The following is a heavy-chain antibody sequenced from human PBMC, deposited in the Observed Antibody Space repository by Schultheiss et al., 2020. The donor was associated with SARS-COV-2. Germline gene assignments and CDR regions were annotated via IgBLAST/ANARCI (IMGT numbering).Heavy chain of an antibody. D-gene: IGHD3-10*01. J-gene: IGHJ5*02. CDR1: GFTFSSYA. V-gene: IGHV3-23*01. CDR3: ARDLRGYYGSFDP. CDR2: ISGSGGST. Sequence: GGSLRLSCAASGFTFSSYAMSWVRQAPGKGLEWVTAISGSGGSTYYADSVKGRFTISRDNSKNTLYLQMNSLRAEDTAVYYCARDLRGYYGSFDPWGQGTLVTVSS.